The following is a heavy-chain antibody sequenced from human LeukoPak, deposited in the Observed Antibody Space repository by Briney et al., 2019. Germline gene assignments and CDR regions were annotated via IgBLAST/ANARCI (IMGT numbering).Heavy chain of an antibody. Sequence: PGGSLRLSCAASGFTFSSYGMHWVRQAPGKGLEWVAVIWYDGSNKYYADSVKGRFTISRDNSKNTLYLQMNSLRVEDTAVYYCAKEELLDAVGAFDIWGQGTMVTVSS. D-gene: IGHD3-10*01. V-gene: IGHV3-33*06. CDR2: IWYDGSNK. CDR3: AKEELLDAVGAFDI. CDR1: GFTFSSYG. J-gene: IGHJ3*02.